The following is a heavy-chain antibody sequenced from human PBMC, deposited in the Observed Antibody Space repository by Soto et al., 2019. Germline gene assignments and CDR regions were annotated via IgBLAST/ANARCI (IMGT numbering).Heavy chain of an antibody. CDR1: GDSVSSNSAA. Sequence: SQTLSLTCAISGDSVSSNSAAWNWIRQSPSRGLEWLGRTYYRSKWYNDYAVSVKSRITINPDTSKNQFSLQLNSVTPEDTAVYYCARDDMYSSSWYGSNDAFDIWGQGTMVTVSS. V-gene: IGHV6-1*01. D-gene: IGHD6-13*01. CDR2: TYYRSKWYN. CDR3: ARDDMYSSSWYGSNDAFDI. J-gene: IGHJ3*02.